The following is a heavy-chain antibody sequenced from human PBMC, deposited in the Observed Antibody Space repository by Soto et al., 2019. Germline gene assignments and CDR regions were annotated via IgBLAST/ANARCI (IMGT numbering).Heavy chain of an antibody. CDR1: GFTFSSYA. V-gene: IGHV3-23*01. CDR2: ISGSGGST. J-gene: IGHJ4*02. CDR3: AKDASGLVTPYSYYFDY. Sequence: PGGSLRLCCAASGFTFSSYAMSWVRQAPGKGLEWVSAISGSGGSTYYADSVKGRFTISRDNSKNTLYLQMNSLRAEDTAVYYCAKDASGLVTPYSYYFDYWGQGTLVTVSS. D-gene: IGHD3-9*01.